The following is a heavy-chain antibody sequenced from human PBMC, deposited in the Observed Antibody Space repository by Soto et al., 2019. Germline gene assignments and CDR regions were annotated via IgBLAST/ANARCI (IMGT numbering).Heavy chain of an antibody. D-gene: IGHD1-1*01. CDR2: IDNDGSAT. J-gene: IGHJ4*02. V-gene: IGHV3-74*01. Sequence: GGAPRPSLVASGFTLHIFLMHWVRQAPGKGLEWVSRIDNDGSATTYADSVKGRFTISRDNAKNTLFLQMNTLRVDDTAVYYCARDNWNSYWGQGTLVTV. CDR1: GFTLHIFL. CDR3: ARDNWNSY.